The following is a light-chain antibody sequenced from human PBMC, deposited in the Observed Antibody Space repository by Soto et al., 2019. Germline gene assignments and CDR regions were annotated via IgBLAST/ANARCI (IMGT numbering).Light chain of an antibody. J-gene: IGKJ3*01. CDR2: DAS. CDR3: QHSGTSAL. V-gene: IGKV3-20*01. CDR1: QSVSSSY. Sequence: EIVLTQSPGTLSLSPGERATLSCRASQSVSSSYLAWYQQKPGQAPRLLIYDASRATGIPDRFSGSRSGTDFTLTITRLEPEDFAVYYCQHSGTSALFGPGTKVDI.